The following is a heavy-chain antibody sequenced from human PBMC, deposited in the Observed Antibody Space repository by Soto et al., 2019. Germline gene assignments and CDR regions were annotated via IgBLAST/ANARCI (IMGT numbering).Heavy chain of an antibody. J-gene: IGHJ4*02. CDR3: ARRSSGWYFDS. CDR1: GFTFSSYA. D-gene: IGHD6-19*01. Sequence: EVQLLESGGGLVQPGGSLRLSCAASGFTFSSYAMNWVRQAPGKGLEWVSVISGSGDSTYYADSVKGRFTISRDNSKNALYLQMNSLRPEDTAVYYCARRSSGWYFDSWRQGTLVTVSS. CDR2: ISGSGDST. V-gene: IGHV3-23*01.